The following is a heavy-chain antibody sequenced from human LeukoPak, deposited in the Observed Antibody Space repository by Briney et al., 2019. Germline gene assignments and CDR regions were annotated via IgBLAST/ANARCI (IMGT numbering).Heavy chain of an antibody. CDR3: ARDLSDEVVPAAMGC. CDR2: IIPILGIA. D-gene: IGHD2-2*01. Sequence: LWASVKVSCKASGGTFSSYAISWVRQAPGQGLEWMGRIIPILGIANYAQKFQGRVTMTRDMSTSTVYMELSSLRSEDTAVYYCARDLSDEVVPAAMGCWGQGTLVTVSS. J-gene: IGHJ4*02. CDR1: GGTFSSYA. V-gene: IGHV1-69*04.